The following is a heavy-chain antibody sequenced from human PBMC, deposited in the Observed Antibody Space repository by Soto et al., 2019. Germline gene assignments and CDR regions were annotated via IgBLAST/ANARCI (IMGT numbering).Heavy chain of an antibody. D-gene: IGHD4-17*01. CDR1: DGSISGTTYY. J-gene: IGHJ3*02. CDR3: ATHRDYGDYGDAFDI. V-gene: IGHV4-39*01. CDR2: IYRTGNT. Sequence: QLQLQESGPGLVKPSDTLSLTCTVSDGSISGTTYYWGWVRQPPGKGLEWIGSIYRTGNTYNNPSLQTRVTISVDPSKNQFFLKMDSVTAADTAVYYCATHRDYGDYGDAFDIWGQGTLVTVSS.